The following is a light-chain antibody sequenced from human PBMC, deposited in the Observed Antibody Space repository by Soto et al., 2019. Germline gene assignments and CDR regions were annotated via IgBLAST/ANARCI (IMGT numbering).Light chain of an antibody. J-gene: IGKJ1*01. CDR3: QQSYSTLRT. Sequence: DLQMTQSPSSLSASVGDRVTITCRASQSISSYLNWYQQNPGKAPKLLIYAASRLQSGVPSRFSGSGSGTDFTLTISSLQPEDFATYYCQQSYSTLRTFGQGTKVEIK. V-gene: IGKV1-39*01. CDR2: AAS. CDR1: QSISSY.